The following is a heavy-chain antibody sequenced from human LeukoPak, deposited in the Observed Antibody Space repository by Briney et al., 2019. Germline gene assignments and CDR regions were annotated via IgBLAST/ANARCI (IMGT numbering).Heavy chain of an antibody. CDR3: AKDRPNFHENSGHYYRRDGDS. V-gene: IGHV3-23*01. CDR1: GLTFYMYA. Sequence: GGSLTLSCQASGLTFYMYAMSWVRQAPGKGLEWVASMCGTAGCTFYPDSVKGRFTISRDNSKNALYLRMNSLTAEDTAIYYCAKDRPNFHENSGHYYRRDGDSWGQGTLVTVSS. D-gene: IGHD3-22*01. J-gene: IGHJ5*01. CDR2: MCGTAGCT.